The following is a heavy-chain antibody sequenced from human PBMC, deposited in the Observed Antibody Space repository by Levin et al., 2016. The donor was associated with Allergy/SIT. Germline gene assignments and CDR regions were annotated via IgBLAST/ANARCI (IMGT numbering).Heavy chain of an antibody. J-gene: IGHJ6*03. CDR2: IYYSGST. Sequence: WIRQPPGKGLEWIGYIYYSGSTYYNPSLKSRVTISVDTSKNQFSLKLSSVTAADTAVYYCARSVGDWNYFYYYYYMDVWGKGTTVTVSS. D-gene: IGHD1-7*01. CDR3: ARSVGDWNYFYYYYYMDV. V-gene: IGHV4-31*02.